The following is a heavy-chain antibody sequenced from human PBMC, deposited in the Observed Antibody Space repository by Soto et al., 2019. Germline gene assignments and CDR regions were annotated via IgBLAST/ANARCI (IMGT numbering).Heavy chain of an antibody. J-gene: IGHJ4*02. Sequence: QVQLQESGPGLVKPSQTLSLTCTVSGGSINSGGYCWSWIRQHPGKGLDWIGCISYGGSTSYNPSLKSRVTISVYTSKNQSSLTLPSVTAADTAVYYCSRGILVWGQGALITVSS. CDR2: ISYGGST. D-gene: IGHD5-18*01. CDR3: SRGILV. V-gene: IGHV4-31*03. CDR1: GGSINSGGYC.